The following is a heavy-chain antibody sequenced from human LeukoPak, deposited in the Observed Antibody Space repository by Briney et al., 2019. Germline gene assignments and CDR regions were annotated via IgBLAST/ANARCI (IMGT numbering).Heavy chain of an antibody. CDR2: DIDRGGTT. Sequence: GRSLRLSCVASGFTFSNLAMGWVRPATGKRLEWVSVDIDRGGTTYYAGSVKGRFTISRDNSRNTLYLQMNSLRVEDTAVYYCAKDARRSSGWYFFDHWGQGTLVTVST. D-gene: IGHD6-19*01. CDR3: AKDARRSSGWYFFDH. J-gene: IGHJ4*02. V-gene: IGHV3-23*01. CDR1: GFTFSNLA.